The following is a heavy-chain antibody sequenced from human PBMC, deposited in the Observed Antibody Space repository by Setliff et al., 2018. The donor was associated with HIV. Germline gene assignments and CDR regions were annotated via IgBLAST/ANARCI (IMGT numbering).Heavy chain of an antibody. CDR2: IYYSGTT. D-gene: IGHD4-4*01. CDR3: ARELDNSDNSDPFDV. V-gene: IGHV4-39*02. J-gene: IGHJ3*01. Sequence: ASETLSLTCSVSGDSIRNSRDYWGWIRQPPGKGLEWIGNIYYSGTTYYSPSHNSRVTISVDRSRNHFSLRLSAVTAADTAVYYCARELDNSDNSDPFDVWGQGTMVTVSS. CDR1: GDSIRNSRDY.